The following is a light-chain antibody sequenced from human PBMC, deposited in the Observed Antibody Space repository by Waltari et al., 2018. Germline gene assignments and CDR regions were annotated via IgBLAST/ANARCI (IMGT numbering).Light chain of an antibody. J-gene: IGLJ3*02. CDR2: DVS. Sequence: HSALTQPASVSGSPGQSITISCTGTSSDVGGYNSVSWYQQHPGKAPKLLIYDVSNRPSGVSNRVSGSKSGNTASLTISGLQAEDEADYYCSSYTSSSSWVFGGGTKLTVL. CDR1: SSDVGGYNS. CDR3: SSYTSSSSWV. V-gene: IGLV2-14*01.